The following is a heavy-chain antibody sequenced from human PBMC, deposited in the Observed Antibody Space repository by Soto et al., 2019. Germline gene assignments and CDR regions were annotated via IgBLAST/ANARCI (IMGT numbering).Heavy chain of an antibody. CDR1: GGTFSSYT. D-gene: IGHD5-12*01. CDR3: ARGSGYDSGDFDY. Sequence: QVQLVQSGAEVQKPGSSVKVSCKASGGTFSSYTISWVRQAPGQGLEWMGRIIPILGIANYAQKFQGRVTITADKSTSTAYMELSSLRSEDTAVYYCARGSGYDSGDFDYWGQGTLVTVSS. CDR2: IIPILGIA. V-gene: IGHV1-69*02. J-gene: IGHJ4*02.